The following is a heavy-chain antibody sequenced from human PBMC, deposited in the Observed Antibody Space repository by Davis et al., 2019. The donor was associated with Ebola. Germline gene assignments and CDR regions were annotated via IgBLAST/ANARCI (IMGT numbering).Heavy chain of an antibody. CDR1: GFTFSSYG. D-gene: IGHD5-18*01. CDR2: IRYDGSNK. Sequence: GESLKISCAASGFTFSSYGMHWVRQAPGKGLEWVAFIRYDGSNKYYADSVKGRFTISRDNSKNTLYLQMNSLRAEDTAVYYCARGVIRGYSYGYVNYWGQGTLVTVSS. J-gene: IGHJ4*02. CDR3: ARGVIRGYSYGYVNY. V-gene: IGHV3-30*02.